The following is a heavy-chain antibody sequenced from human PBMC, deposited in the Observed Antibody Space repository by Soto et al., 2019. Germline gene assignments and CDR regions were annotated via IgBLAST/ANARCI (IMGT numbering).Heavy chain of an antibody. J-gene: IGHJ3*02. Sequence: GASVKVSCKASGGTFSSYAISWVRQAPGQGLEWMGGIIPIFGTANYAQKFQGRVTITADESTSTAYMELSSLRSEDTAVYYCARVYYYDSSGYRRLSDAFDIWGQGTMVTVSS. CDR3: ARVYYYDSSGYRRLSDAFDI. CDR2: IIPIFGTA. V-gene: IGHV1-69*13. D-gene: IGHD3-22*01. CDR1: GGTFSSYA.